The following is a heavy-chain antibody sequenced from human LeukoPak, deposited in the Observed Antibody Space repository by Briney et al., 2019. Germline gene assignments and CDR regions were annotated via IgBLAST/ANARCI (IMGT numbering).Heavy chain of an antibody. Sequence: GASVKVSCKASGYTFTGYAMHWVRQAPGQRLEWMGWINAGNGNTKYSQKFQGRVTITRDTSTSTAYMELRSLRSDDTAVYYCARGTLRYFDWLLKDGAFDIWGQGTMVTVSS. CDR3: ARGTLRYFDWLLKDGAFDI. CDR1: GYTFTGYA. J-gene: IGHJ3*02. CDR2: INAGNGNT. D-gene: IGHD3-9*01. V-gene: IGHV1-3*01.